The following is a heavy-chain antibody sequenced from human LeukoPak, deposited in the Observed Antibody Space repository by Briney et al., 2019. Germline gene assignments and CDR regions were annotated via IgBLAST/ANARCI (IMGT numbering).Heavy chain of an antibody. J-gene: IGHJ3*02. CDR2: ITPIFGTP. CDR1: GGTFSSYA. CDR3: AREGGITIFGVAQPGGAFDI. V-gene: IGHV1-69*05. Sequence: SVKVSCKASGGTFSSYAISWVRQAPGQGLEWMGGITPIFGTPNYAQKFQGRVTITTDESTSTAYMELSSLRSEDTAVYYCAREGGITIFGVAQPGGAFDIWGQGTMVTVSS. D-gene: IGHD3-3*01.